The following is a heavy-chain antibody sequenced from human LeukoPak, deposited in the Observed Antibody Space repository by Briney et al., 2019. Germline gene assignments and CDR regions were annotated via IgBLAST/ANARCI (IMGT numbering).Heavy chain of an antibody. J-gene: IGHJ4*02. D-gene: IGHD5-12*01. V-gene: IGHV3-7*01. Sequence: GGFLRLSCVVSGFTFSGYWMTWVRQAPGKGLEWVANIREDGSERNYVDSVKGRFIISRDNSRNSLYLQMNSLRPEDTAVYYCTRDRNARATKEDRYDYWGQGTLVTVSS. CDR2: IREDGSER. CDR3: TRDRNARATKEDRYDY. CDR1: GFTFSGYW.